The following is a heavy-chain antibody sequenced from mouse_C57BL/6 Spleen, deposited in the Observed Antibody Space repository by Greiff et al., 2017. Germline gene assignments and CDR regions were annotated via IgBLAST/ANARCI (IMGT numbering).Heavy chain of an antibody. CDR2: ISSGSSTI. CDR3: ARRFYYGSSPHYAMDY. Sequence: EVMLVESGGGLVKPGGSLKLSCAASGFTFSDYGMHWVRQAPEKGLEWVAYISSGSSTIYYADTVKGRFTISRDNAKNTLFLQMTSLRSEDTAMYYCARRFYYGSSPHYAMDYWGQGTSVTVSS. CDR1: GFTFSDYG. D-gene: IGHD1-1*01. V-gene: IGHV5-17*01. J-gene: IGHJ4*01.